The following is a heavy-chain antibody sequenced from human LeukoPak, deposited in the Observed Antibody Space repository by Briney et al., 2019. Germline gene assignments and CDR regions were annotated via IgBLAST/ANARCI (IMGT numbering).Heavy chain of an antibody. Sequence: GGSLRLSCAASGFTFSSYAMSWVRQAPGKGLEWVSAISGSGGSTYYADSVKRRFTIFRDNSKHTLYLQMNSLRAEDTAVYYCAKVAPPYCGGDCYSFDYWGQGTLVTVSS. CDR3: AKVAPPYCGGDCYSFDY. D-gene: IGHD2-21*02. V-gene: IGHV3-23*01. CDR1: GFTFSSYA. CDR2: ISGSGGST. J-gene: IGHJ4*02.